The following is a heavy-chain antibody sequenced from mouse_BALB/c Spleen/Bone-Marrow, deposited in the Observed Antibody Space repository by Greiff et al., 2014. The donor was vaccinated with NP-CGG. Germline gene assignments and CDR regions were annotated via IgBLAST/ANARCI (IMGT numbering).Heavy chain of an antibody. CDR3: ASQRDYGSFDY. D-gene: IGHD1-1*02. J-gene: IGHJ2*01. CDR1: GYTFTSYW. V-gene: IGHV1-87*01. CDR2: IYPGDGDT. Sequence: QVQLQQFGAELARPGASVKLSCKASGYTFTSYWMQWVKQRPGQGLEWIGAIYPGDGDTRYTQKFKGKATLTADKSSSTAYMQLISLASEDSAVYYCASQRDYGSFDYWGQGTTLTVSS.